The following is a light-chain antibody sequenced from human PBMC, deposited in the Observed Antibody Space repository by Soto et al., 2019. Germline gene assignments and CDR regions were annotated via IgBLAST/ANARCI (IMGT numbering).Light chain of an antibody. CDR3: QQYGSSPPRT. CDR2: GAS. J-gene: IGKJ2*01. CDR1: QSVSSSY. Sequence: EIVLTQSPGTLSSSPGERATLSCRASQSVSSSYLAWYQQKPGQAPRLLIYGASSRATGIPDRFSGSGSGTDFTLTISRLEPEDFAVYYCQQYGSSPPRTFGQGTKLEIK. V-gene: IGKV3-20*01.